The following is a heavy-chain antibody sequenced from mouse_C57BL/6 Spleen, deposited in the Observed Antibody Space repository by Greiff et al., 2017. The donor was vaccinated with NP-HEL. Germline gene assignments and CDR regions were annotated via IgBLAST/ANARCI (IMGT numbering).Heavy chain of an antibody. CDR1: GYTFTSYW. V-gene: IGHV1-50*01. Sequence: VQLQQSGAELVKPGASVKLSCKASGYTFTSYWMQWVKQRPGQGLEWIGEIDPSDSYTNYNQKFKGKATLTVDTSSSTAYMQLSSLTSEDSAVYYCARPYYGRGFAYWG. CDR3: ARPYYGRGFAY. CDR2: IDPSDSYT. J-gene: IGHJ3*01. D-gene: IGHD1-1*01.